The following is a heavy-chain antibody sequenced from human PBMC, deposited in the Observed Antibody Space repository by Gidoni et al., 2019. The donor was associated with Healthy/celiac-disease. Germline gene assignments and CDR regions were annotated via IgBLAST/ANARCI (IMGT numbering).Heavy chain of an antibody. CDR2: IYYSGST. Sequence: QLQLQESGPGLVKPSETLSLTCTVSGGSISSSSYYWGWIRQPPGKGLEWIGSIYYSGSTYYNPALKSRVTISVDTSKNQFSLKLSSVTAADTAVYYCARLMYSSGWYYFDYWGQGTLVTVSS. J-gene: IGHJ4*02. CDR3: ARLMYSSGWYYFDY. V-gene: IGHV4-39*01. D-gene: IGHD6-19*01. CDR1: GGSISSSSYY.